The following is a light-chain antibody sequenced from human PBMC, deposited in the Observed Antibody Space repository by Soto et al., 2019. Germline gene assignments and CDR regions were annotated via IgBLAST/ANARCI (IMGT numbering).Light chain of an antibody. CDR2: TTS. J-gene: IGKJ4*01. Sequence: AIQLTQSPSSLAAAVGDRVTITCRASQGISRALSWYQQKPGNAPKLLIYTTSNLLSGVPARFSASGSDTEFTLTVSSLQPEDFATYYCQLHYNYPLTFGGGTKVEIK. CDR1: QGISRA. CDR3: QLHYNYPLT. V-gene: IGKV1D-13*01.